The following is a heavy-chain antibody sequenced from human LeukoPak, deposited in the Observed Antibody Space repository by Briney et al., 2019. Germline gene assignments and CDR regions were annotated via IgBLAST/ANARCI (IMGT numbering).Heavy chain of an antibody. CDR1: GFTFSRYE. V-gene: IGHV3-48*03. CDR3: ASALSDYYGSGSSDY. J-gene: IGHJ4*02. Sequence: GGSLRLSCAASGFTFSRYEMNWVRQAPGKGLEWVSYISSSGSTIYYADSVEGRFTISRDNAKNSLYLQMNSLRAEDTAVYYCASALSDYYGSGSSDYWGQGTLVTVSS. D-gene: IGHD3-10*01. CDR2: ISSSGSTI.